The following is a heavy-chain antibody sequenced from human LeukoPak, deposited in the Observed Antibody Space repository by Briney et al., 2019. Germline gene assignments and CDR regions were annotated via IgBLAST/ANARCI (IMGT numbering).Heavy chain of an antibody. CDR2: ISGSGGST. CDR3: AKDFGQGDIWGIAAAEYYYDTWAFDI. J-gene: IGHJ3*02. Sequence: GGSLRLSCAASGFTFSSYAMSWVRQAPGKGLEWVSAISGSGGSTYYADSVKGRFTISRDNSKNTLYLQMNSLRAEDTAVYYCAKDFGQGDIWGIAAAEYYYDTWAFDIWGQGTMVTVSS. V-gene: IGHV3-23*01. D-gene: IGHD6-13*01. CDR1: GFTFSSYA.